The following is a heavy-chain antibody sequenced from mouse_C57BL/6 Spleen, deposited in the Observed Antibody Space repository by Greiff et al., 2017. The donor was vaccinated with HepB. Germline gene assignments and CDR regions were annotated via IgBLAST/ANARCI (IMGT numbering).Heavy chain of an antibody. Sequence: EVKLVESEGGLVQPGSSMKLSCTASGFTFSDYYMAWVRQVPEKGLEWVANINYDGSSTYYLDSLKSRFIISRDNAKNILYLQMSSLKSEDTATYYCARGDAAEGAMDYWGQGTSVTVSS. CDR3: ARGDAAEGAMDY. CDR1: GFTFSDYY. V-gene: IGHV5-16*01. J-gene: IGHJ4*01. D-gene: IGHD3-3*01. CDR2: INYDGSST.